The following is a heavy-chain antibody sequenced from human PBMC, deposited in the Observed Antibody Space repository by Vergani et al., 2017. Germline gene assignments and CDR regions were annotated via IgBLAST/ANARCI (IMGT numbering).Heavy chain of an antibody. CDR3: ARVSLGGDFWSGYYLAADY. Sequence: DVQLVESGGGLVKPGGSLRLSCAASGFTFSSYSMNWVRQAPGKGLEWVSSISSSSSYIYYADSVKGRFTISRDNAKNSLYLQMNSLRAEDTAVYYCARVSLGGDFWSGYYLAADYWGQGTLVTVSS. V-gene: IGHV3-21*01. D-gene: IGHD3-3*01. J-gene: IGHJ4*02. CDR1: GFTFSSYS. CDR2: ISSSSSYI.